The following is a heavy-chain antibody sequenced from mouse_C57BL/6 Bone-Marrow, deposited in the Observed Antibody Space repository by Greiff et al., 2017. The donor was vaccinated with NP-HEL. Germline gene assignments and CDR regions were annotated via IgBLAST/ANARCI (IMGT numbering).Heavy chain of an antibody. V-gene: IGHV14-4*01. D-gene: IGHD1-3*01. J-gene: IGHJ3*01. CDR2: IDPENGDT. CDR1: GFNIKDDY. Sequence: VQLQQSGAELVRPGASVKLSCTASGFNIKDDYMHWVKQRPEQGLEWIGWIDPENGDTEYASKFQGKATITADTSSNTAYLELSSLTSEDTAVYYCTTEKGLKGGQGTLVTVSA. CDR3: TTEKGLK.